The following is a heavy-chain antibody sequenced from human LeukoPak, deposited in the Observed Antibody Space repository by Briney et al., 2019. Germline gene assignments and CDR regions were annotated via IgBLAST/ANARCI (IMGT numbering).Heavy chain of an antibody. CDR1: GGTFSSYA. J-gene: IGHJ3*02. CDR3: ARDALRASLGTRTFDI. Sequence: GASVKVSCKASGGTFSSYAISWVRQAPGQGLEWMGGIIPIFGTANYAQKFQGRVTITADKSTSTVYMELNSLRSEDTAVYYCARDALRASLGTRTFDIWGQGTMVTVS. D-gene: IGHD7-27*01. V-gene: IGHV1-69*06. CDR2: IIPIFGTA.